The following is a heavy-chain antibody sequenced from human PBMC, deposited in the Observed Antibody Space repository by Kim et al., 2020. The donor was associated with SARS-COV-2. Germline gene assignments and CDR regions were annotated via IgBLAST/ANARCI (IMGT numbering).Heavy chain of an antibody. V-gene: IGHV3-7*03. Sequence: GGSLRLSCAASGFTFSNYWMTWVRQAPGKGLEWVANIKQDGSEKYYVDSVKGRFTISRDNAKNSLYLQMDILRAEDTAVYYCAREWNCAYWGQGTLVTDSS. CDR3: AREWNCAY. J-gene: IGHJ4*02. CDR1: GFTFSNYW. CDR2: IKQDGSEK. D-gene: IGHD1-7*01.